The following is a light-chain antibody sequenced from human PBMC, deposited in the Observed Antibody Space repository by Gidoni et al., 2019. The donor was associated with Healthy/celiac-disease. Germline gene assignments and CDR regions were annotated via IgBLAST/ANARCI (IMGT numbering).Light chain of an antibody. J-gene: IGKJ3*01. Sequence: ITCRASQSISSYLNWYQQKPGKAPKLLIYAASSLQSGVPSRFSGSGSGTDFTLTISSLQPEDFATYYCQQSYSTPIFTFGPGTKVDIK. V-gene: IGKV1-39*01. CDR1: QSISSY. CDR2: AAS. CDR3: QQSYSTPIFT.